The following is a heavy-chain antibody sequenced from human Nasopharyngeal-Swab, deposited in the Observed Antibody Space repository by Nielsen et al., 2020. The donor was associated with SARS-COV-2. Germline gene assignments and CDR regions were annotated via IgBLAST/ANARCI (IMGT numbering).Heavy chain of an antibody. CDR2: VTGSGYGT. CDR3: ARKDVFAYGVDAFDI. Sequence: GGSLRLSCAASGFTFSSYAMTWVRQAPGKGLEWVSVVTGSGYGTDYADSVKGRFTISRDNAKNTLYLQMNSLRAEDTAVYYCARKDVFAYGVDAFDIWGRGTMVTVSS. D-gene: IGHD3-10*01. V-gene: IGHV3-23*01. J-gene: IGHJ3*02. CDR1: GFTFSSYA.